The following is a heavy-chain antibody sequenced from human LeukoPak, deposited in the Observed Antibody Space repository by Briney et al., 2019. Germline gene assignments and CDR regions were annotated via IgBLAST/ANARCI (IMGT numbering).Heavy chain of an antibody. CDR3: ARAFYGYSYVSH. J-gene: IGHJ4*02. CDR2: FSRSGDNL. CDR1: GFPFNNYA. D-gene: IGHD5-18*01. V-gene: IGHV3-23*01. Sequence: GGSLRLSCAASGFPFNNYAVQWVRRAPGRGVEWVSHFSRSGDNLYYVHSVKGRFTISRDKTKSTLYIQIKSLRAEDTAVYYCARAFYGYSYVSHWGPGTLGTVSS.